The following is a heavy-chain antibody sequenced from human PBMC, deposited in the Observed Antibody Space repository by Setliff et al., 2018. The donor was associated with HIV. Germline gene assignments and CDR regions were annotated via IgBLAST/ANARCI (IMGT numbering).Heavy chain of an antibody. CDR2: ISSSSSTI. CDR1: GFTFSSYS. V-gene: IGHV3-48*01. Sequence: GGSLRLSCAASGFTFSSYSMNWVRQAPGKGLEWVSYISSSSSTIYYADSVKGRFTISRDNAKNSLYLQMNSLRAEDTAVYFCARTAYYRDSSGYYSVAFDMWGPGTMVTVSS. J-gene: IGHJ3*02. D-gene: IGHD3-22*01. CDR3: ARTAYYRDSSGYYSVAFDM.